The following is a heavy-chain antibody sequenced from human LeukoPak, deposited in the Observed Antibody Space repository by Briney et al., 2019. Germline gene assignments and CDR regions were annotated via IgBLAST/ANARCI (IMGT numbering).Heavy chain of an antibody. D-gene: IGHD3-10*01. CDR1: GFTFSSYG. J-gene: IGHJ3*01. CDR2: ISYDGSNK. Sequence: GRSLRLSCAASGFTFSSYGMHWVRQAPGKGLEWVAVISYDGSNKYYADSVKGRFTISRDNSKNTLYLQMNSLRAEDTAVYYCAKGGITMVRGALWGQGTMVTVSS. CDR3: AKGGITMVRGAL. V-gene: IGHV3-30*18.